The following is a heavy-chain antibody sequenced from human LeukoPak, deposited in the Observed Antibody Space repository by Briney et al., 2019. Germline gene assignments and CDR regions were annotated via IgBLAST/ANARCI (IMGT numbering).Heavy chain of an antibody. V-gene: IGHV1-2*02. CDR3: ARGRGEGYTYGRYYFDY. J-gene: IGHJ4*02. D-gene: IGHD5-18*01. CDR2: INPNSGVT. Sequence: ASVKVSCKASRYTFTGYYMHWVRQAPGQGLEWMGWINPNSGVTDYAQNFQGRVTMTRDTPISTAYVELSRLRSDDTAVYYCARGRGEGYTYGRYYFDYWGQGTLVTVSS. CDR1: RYTFTGYY.